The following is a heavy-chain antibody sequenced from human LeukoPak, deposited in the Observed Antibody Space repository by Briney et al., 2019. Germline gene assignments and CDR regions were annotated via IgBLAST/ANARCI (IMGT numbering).Heavy chain of an antibody. Sequence: ASVKVSCKASGYTFTGYYMHWVRQAPGQGLEWMGRINPNSGGTNYAQKFQGRVTMTRDTSISTAYMELSRLRSDDTAVYYCARDRGWSPVIGDYWGQGTPVTVSS. V-gene: IGHV1-2*06. CDR3: ARDRGWSPVIGDY. CDR2: INPNSGGT. CDR1: GYTFTGYY. J-gene: IGHJ4*02. D-gene: IGHD3-22*01.